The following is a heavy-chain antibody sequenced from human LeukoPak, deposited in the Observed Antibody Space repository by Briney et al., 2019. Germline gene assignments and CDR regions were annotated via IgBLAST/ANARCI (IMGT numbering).Heavy chain of an antibody. CDR2: IKQDGSEK. CDR1: GFTFSSYW. J-gene: IGHJ4*02. V-gene: IGHV3-7*03. Sequence: GGSLRLSCAASGFTFSSYWMSWVRQAPGKGLEWVANIKQDGSEKYYVDSVKGRFTISRDNAKNSLYLQMNSLRAEDTAVYYCAREGFTSGSGSYYLDYWGQGTLVTVPS. CDR3: AREGFTSGSGSYYLDY. D-gene: IGHD3-10*01.